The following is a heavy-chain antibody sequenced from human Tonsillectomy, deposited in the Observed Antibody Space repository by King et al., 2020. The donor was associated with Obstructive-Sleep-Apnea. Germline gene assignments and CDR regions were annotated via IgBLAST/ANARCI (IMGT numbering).Heavy chain of an antibody. J-gene: IGHJ4*02. CDR1: GVTFSSYA. V-gene: IGHV3-23*04. CDR3: AKDVILVIITTSGWDY. CDR2: ITGSGGRT. Sequence: VQLVESGGGLVQPGGSLRLSCAASGVTFSSYAMSWVRPAPGKGLAWVAGITGSGGRTYYGDCVKGRFTISRDNSKMTLYLQMNSLRGDDTAVYYCAKDVILVIITTSGWDYWGQGTLVTVSS. D-gene: IGHD3-22*01.